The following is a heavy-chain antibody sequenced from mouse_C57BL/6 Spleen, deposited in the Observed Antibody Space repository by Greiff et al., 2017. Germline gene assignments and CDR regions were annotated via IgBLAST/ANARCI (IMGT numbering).Heavy chain of an antibody. J-gene: IGHJ4*01. D-gene: IGHD4-1*01. CDR3: AKSGARVDGTGYAVDD. V-gene: IGHV1-81*01. CDR1: GYTFTSYG. Sequence: VQLQQSGAELVRPGASVKLSCKASGYTFTSYGISWVKQRPGQGLEWIGEIYPGSGNTYYNEKFKGKATLTADKSSGTAYMELRSLASEDSAGYFCAKSGARVDGTGYAVDDWGQGTSVTVSS. CDR2: IYPGSGNT.